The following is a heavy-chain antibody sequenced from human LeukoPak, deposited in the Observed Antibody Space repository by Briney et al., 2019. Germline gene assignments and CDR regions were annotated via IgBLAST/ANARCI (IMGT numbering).Heavy chain of an antibody. CDR3: ARGSSWYDLDY. CDR2: ISSNGGST. Sequence: PGGSLRLSCTTSGFIFSSYAMHWVRQAPGMGLEHVSAISSNGGSTNYANFVKGRFTISRDNSKNTLYLQMGSLRPEDMAVYYCARGSSWYDLDYWGQGTLVTVSS. CDR1: GFIFSSYA. V-gene: IGHV3-64*01. D-gene: IGHD6-13*01. J-gene: IGHJ4*02.